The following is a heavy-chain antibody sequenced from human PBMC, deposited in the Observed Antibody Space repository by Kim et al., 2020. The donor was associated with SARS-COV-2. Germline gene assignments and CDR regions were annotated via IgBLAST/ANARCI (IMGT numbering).Heavy chain of an antibody. CDR1: GGSFSGYY. CDR2: INHSGST. D-gene: IGHD3-22*01. J-gene: IGHJ4*02. Sequence: SETLSLTCAVYGGSFSGYYWSWIRQPPGKGLEWIGEINHSGSTNYNPSLKSRVTISVDTSKNQFSLKLSSVTAADTAVYYCARGSPWIVVVNQTVFDYWGQGTLVTVSS. V-gene: IGHV4-34*01. CDR3: ARGSPWIVVVNQTVFDY.